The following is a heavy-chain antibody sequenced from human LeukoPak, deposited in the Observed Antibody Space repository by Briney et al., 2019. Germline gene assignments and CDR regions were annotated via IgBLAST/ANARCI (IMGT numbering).Heavy chain of an antibody. CDR2: IYTSGST. Sequence: SETLSLTCTVSGGSISSYYWSWIRQPAGKGLEWIGRIYTSGSTNYNPSLKSRVTMSVDTSKNQFSLKLSSVTAADTAVYYCARDAYYYDSSGYYGSNWFDPWGQGTLVTVSS. CDR3: ARDAYYYDSSGYYGSNWFDP. CDR1: GGSISSYY. J-gene: IGHJ5*02. V-gene: IGHV4-4*07. D-gene: IGHD3-22*01.